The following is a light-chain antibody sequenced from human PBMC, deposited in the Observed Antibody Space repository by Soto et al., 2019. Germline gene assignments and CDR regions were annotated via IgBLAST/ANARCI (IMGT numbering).Light chain of an antibody. J-gene: IGLJ2*01. CDR3: SSYTSSSTPYVV. CDR2: DVS. Sequence: QSALTQPASVSGSPGQSITISCTGTSSDVGVYNYVSWYQHHPGKAPKLMIYDVSNRPSGVSNRFSGSKSGNTASLTISGLQAEAEAEYYCSSYTSSSTPYVVFGGGTKVTVL. CDR1: SSDVGVYNY. V-gene: IGLV2-14*03.